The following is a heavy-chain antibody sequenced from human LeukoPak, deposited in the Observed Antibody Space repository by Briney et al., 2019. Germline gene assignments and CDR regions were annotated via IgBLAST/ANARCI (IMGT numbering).Heavy chain of an antibody. J-gene: IGHJ6*02. CDR1: GFSLTHDA. V-gene: IGHV3-30*18. CDR3: VKGGVSMVRAPMDV. Sequence: PGTSLRLSCAASGFSLTHDAIHWVRQAPGKGLEWVAVVSKDTVTKFYRDSVKGRFTISRDNSKNTLYLQMSSLGTEDTAVYFCVKGGVSMVRAPMDVWGQGTTVTVSS. D-gene: IGHD3-10*01. CDR2: VSKDTVTK.